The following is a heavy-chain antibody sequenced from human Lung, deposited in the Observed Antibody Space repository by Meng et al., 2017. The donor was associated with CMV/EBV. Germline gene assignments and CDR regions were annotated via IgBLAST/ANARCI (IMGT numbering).Heavy chain of an antibody. CDR3: VRDQGGESMIAVLIERFGREV. CDR2: ISYDGSNK. J-gene: IGHJ6*02. CDR1: GFTFNTYA. V-gene: IGHV3-30*04. Sequence: GESLKISCAASGFTFNTYAMHWVRQAPGKGLEWVAVISYDGSNKYTADSVQGRLTISRDNSKNNLYLQMNSLTVEDTAVYYCVRDQGGESMIAVLIERFGREVWGQGTXVTVSS. D-gene: IGHD3-22*01.